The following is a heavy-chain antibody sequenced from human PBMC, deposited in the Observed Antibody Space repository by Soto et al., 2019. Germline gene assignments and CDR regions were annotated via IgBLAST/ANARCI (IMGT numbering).Heavy chain of an antibody. Sequence: GESLKISCKGSGYSFTSYWIGWVRQMPGKGLEWMGIIYPGDSDTRYSPSFQGQVTISADKSISTAYLQWSSLKAPATAMYYCAVCFYTPSEYFQHWGQGTLVTVSS. CDR3: AVCFYTPSEYFQH. D-gene: IGHD2-2*02. J-gene: IGHJ1*01. V-gene: IGHV5-51*01. CDR2: IYPGDSDT. CDR1: GYSFTSYW.